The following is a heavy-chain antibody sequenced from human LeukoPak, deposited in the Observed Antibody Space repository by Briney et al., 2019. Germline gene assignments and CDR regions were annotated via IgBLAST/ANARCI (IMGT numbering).Heavy chain of an antibody. Sequence: KPGGSLRLSCAASGFTFSSYGMSWVRQAPGKGLEWVSAISGSGGSTYYADSVKGRFTISRDNSKNTLYLQMNSLRAEDTAVYYCAKDGGIQLWSQPVYYYYYMDVWGKGTTVTISS. CDR2: ISGSGGST. CDR3: AKDGGIQLWSQPVYYYYYMDV. V-gene: IGHV3-23*01. CDR1: GFTFSSYG. J-gene: IGHJ6*03. D-gene: IGHD5-18*01.